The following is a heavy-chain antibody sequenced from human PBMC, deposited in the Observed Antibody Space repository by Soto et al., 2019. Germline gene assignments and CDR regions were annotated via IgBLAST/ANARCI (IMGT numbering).Heavy chain of an antibody. CDR1: GDSVSSNSAA. D-gene: IGHD3-3*01. CDR2: TYYRSKWYN. V-gene: IGHV6-1*01. CDR3: ARGRFLEWFPKDRYYYGMDV. Sequence: SQTLSLTCAISGDSVSSNSAAWNWIRQSPSRGLEWLGRTYYRSKWYNDYAVSVKSRITINPDTSKNQFSLQLNSVTPEDTAVYYCARGRFLEWFPKDRYYYGMDVWGQGTTVTVSS. J-gene: IGHJ6*02.